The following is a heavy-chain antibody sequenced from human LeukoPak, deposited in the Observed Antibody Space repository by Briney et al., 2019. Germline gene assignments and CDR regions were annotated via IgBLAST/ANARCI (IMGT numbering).Heavy chain of an antibody. CDR2: ISWNSGSL. J-gene: IGHJ3*02. Sequence: GGSLRLSCAASGFTFDDYTMHWVRQAPRKGLEWVSGISWNSGSLGYTDSVKGRFTISRDNAKNSLYLQMNSLSTEDMALYYCAKDNGNRAFDIWGQGTMVTVSS. CDR3: AKDNGNRAFDI. CDR1: GFTFDDYT. V-gene: IGHV3-9*03. D-gene: IGHD1-26*01.